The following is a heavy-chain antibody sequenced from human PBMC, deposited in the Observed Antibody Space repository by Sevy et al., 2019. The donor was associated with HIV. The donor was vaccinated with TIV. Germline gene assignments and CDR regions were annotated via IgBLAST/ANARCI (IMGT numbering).Heavy chain of an antibody. CDR2: IRSKANSYAT. D-gene: IGHD5-12*01. CDR1: GFTFSGSA. Sequence: GGSLRLSCAASGFTFSGSAMHWVRQASGKGLEWVGRIRSKANSYATAYAASVKGRFTISRDDSKNTAYLQMNSLKTEDTAVYYCTSRDIVAPSYYYYMDVWGKGTTVTVSS. V-gene: IGHV3-73*01. J-gene: IGHJ6*03. CDR3: TSRDIVAPSYYYYMDV.